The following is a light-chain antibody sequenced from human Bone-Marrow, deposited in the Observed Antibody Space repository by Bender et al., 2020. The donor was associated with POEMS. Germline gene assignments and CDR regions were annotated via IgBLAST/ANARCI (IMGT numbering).Light chain of an antibody. CDR3: QAWDSNNHVV. Sequence: SYGLTQPPSVSVSPGQTASITCSGDKLGDKYICWYQQKPGQSPRLVIYKDDKRPSGIPERFSGSNSGDTGTLTISGTQVMDEADYYCQAWDSNNHVVFGGGTGLTVL. V-gene: IGLV3-1*01. CDR2: KDD. J-gene: IGLJ3*02. CDR1: KLGDKY.